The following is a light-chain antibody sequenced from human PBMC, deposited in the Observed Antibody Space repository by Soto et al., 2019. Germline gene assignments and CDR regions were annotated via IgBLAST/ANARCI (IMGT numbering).Light chain of an antibody. CDR2: HAS. J-gene: IGKJ1*01. Sequence: DIQMTQSPSSLSASVGDRVTITCQASQDISNYLHWYQQKPGTAPKLLIYHASTLESGVPSRFSGSGSGTEFTLTISSLQPDDFATYYCQQYNSYSFGQGTKVDIK. CDR1: QDISNY. CDR3: QQYNSYS. V-gene: IGKV1-5*01.